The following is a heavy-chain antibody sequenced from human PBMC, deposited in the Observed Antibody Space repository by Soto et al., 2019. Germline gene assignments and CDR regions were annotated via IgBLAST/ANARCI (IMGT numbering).Heavy chain of an antibody. Sequence: QVHLVQSGAEMKKPGASVKVSCKASGYTFTDHSLHWVRQAPGQGLEWMGWINPHSGVTVSAENFEGRVTLTRDTSINTAYMEMGWLRSDDTAMYYCALEMSTITYFHYWGQGTLLTVSS. CDR1: GYTFTDHS. CDR2: INPHSGVT. D-gene: IGHD5-12*01. V-gene: IGHV1-2*02. CDR3: ALEMSTITYFHY. J-gene: IGHJ4*02.